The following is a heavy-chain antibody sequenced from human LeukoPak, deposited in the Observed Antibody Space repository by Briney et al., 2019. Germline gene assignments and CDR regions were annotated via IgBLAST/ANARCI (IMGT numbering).Heavy chain of an antibody. CDR1: GFTFSSYS. V-gene: IGHV3-21*01. D-gene: IGHD3-10*01. CDR2: ISSSSSYI. J-gene: IGHJ6*02. CDR3: ANTSYYGSGSYDYYGLDV. Sequence: GGSLRLSCAAPGFTFSSYSMNWVRQAPGKGLEWVSSISSSSSYIYYADSVKGRFTISRDNAKNSLYLQMNSLRAEDTAVYYCANTSYYGSGSYDYYGLDVWGQGTTVTVSS.